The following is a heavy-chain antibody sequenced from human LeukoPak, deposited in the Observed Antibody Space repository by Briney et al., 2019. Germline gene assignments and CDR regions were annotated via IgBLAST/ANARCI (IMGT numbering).Heavy chain of an antibody. CDR2: ISGCGCDT. Sequence: GGSLRLSCAASVFPFNSYAISWVRHSPGKGLEWVSVISGCGCDTYHADSVKGRLTLSRDISKNTLYLQTNSVRAEDTAVYYCAKGLTARPVGYYYGLDVWGQGTTVTVSS. CDR1: VFPFNSYA. V-gene: IGHV3-23*01. CDR3: AKGLTARPVGYYYGLDV. J-gene: IGHJ6*02. D-gene: IGHD6-6*01.